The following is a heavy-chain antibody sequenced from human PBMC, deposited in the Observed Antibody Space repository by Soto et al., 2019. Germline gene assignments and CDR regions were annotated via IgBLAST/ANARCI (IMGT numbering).Heavy chain of an antibody. V-gene: IGHV3-23*01. CDR3: AKDPLWGWMTTGTTVDY. J-gene: IGHJ4*02. D-gene: IGHD4-17*01. CDR1: GFTFSSYA. Sequence: EVQLLESGGGLVQPGGSLRLSCAASGFTFSSYAMSWVRQAPGKGLEWVSAISGSGGSTYYADSVKGRFTISRDNSKDTLYLQMNSVRAEDTAVYYCAKDPLWGWMTTGTTVDYWGQGALVTVSS. CDR2: ISGSGGST.